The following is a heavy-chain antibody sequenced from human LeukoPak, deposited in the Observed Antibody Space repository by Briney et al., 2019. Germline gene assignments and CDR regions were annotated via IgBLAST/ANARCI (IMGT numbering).Heavy chain of an antibody. CDR2: INHSGST. D-gene: IGHD2-2*02. CDR1: GGSFSGYY. V-gene: IGHV4-34*01. CDR3: ASPYCSSTSCYKDDAFDI. J-gene: IGHJ3*02. Sequence: SETLSLTCAVYGGSFSGYYWSWIRQPPGKGLEWIGEINHSGSTNYNPSLKSRVTISVDTSKNQFSLKLSSVTAADTAVYYCASPYCSSTSCYKDDAFDIWGQGTMVTVSS.